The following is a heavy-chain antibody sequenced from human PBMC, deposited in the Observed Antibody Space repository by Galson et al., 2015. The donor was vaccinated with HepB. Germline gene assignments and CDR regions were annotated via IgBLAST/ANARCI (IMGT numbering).Heavy chain of an antibody. D-gene: IGHD6-6*01. Sequence: SVKVSCKASGYIFSGYYMNWVRQAPGQGLEWMGRIDPNSGGTTYAQNFQGRVTMTRDTSITTAHMELRRLRSDDTAVYYCVRLRRYSGSSQVDYWGQGTLVTVSS. V-gene: IGHV1-2*06. CDR1: GYIFSGYY. CDR2: IDPNSGGT. J-gene: IGHJ4*02. CDR3: VRLRRYSGSSQVDY.